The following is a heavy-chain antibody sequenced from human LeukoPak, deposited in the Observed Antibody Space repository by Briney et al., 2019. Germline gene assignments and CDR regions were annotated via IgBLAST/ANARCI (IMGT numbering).Heavy chain of an antibody. Sequence: SETLSLTCTVSGGSISSGGYYWSWIRQHPGKGLEWIGYIYYSGSTYYNPSLKSRVTISVDTSKNQFSLKLSSVTAADTAVYYCARDRGLSGSSWFSGPWGQGTLVTVSS. CDR1: GGSISSGGYY. V-gene: IGHV4-31*03. D-gene: IGHD6-13*01. CDR2: IYYSGST. J-gene: IGHJ5*02. CDR3: ARDRGLSGSSWFSGP.